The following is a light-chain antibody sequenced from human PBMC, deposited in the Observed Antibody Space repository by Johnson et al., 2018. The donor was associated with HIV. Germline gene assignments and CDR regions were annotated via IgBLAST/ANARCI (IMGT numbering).Light chain of an antibody. Sequence: QSILTQPPSVSAAPGQKVTISCSGSSSNIGNNFVSWYQQLPGTAPKLLIYANNKRPSGIADRFSGSKSGTSATLGITGLQTGDEADYYCGTWDTGLSGYVVGSGTKVTGL. CDR1: SSNIGNNF. V-gene: IGLV1-51*02. CDR3: GTWDTGLSGYV. CDR2: ANN. J-gene: IGLJ1*01.